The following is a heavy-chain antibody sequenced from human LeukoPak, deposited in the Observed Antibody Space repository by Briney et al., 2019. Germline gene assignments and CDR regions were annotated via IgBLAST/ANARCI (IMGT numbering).Heavy chain of an antibody. CDR3: ATQRGSYLWGTDFDY. J-gene: IGHJ4*02. Sequence: ASVKVSCKASGYTFSGYYMHWVRQAPGQGLEWMGWINPNSGDTKYSQKFQGRVTMTRDTSIRTAYMELTRLRSDDTAVYYCATQRGSYLWGTDFDYWGQGTLVTVSS. CDR2: INPNSGDT. D-gene: IGHD3-16*01. V-gene: IGHV1-2*02. CDR1: GYTFSGYY.